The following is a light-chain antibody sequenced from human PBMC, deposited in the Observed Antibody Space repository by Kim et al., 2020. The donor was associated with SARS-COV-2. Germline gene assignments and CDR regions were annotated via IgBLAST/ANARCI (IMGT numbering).Light chain of an antibody. J-gene: IGLJ1*01. V-gene: IGLV2-23*02. CDR3: CSYAGSSTYL. Sequence: GPSVTISRTGTSSDVGSYNLVSWDQQHPGKAPTLMIYEVGKRLSVISHRFSGSQSGNTASLTTSGLQAEDEADYYCCSYAGSSTYLFGTGTKVTVL. CDR2: EVG. CDR1: SSDVGSYNL.